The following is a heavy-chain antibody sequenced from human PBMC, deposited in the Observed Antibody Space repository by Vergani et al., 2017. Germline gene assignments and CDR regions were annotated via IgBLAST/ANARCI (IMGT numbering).Heavy chain of an antibody. CDR1: GFTFSSYG. Sequence: QVQLVESGGGVVQPGRSLRLSCAASGFTFSSYGMHWVRQAPGKGLEWVAVIWYDGSNKYYADSVKGRFTISRDNSKNTLYLQMNSLRAEDTAVYYCAKPRQGGYRLFNWFDPWGQGTLVTVSS. CDR2: IWYDGSNK. D-gene: IGHD5-12*01. CDR3: AKPRQGGYRLFNWFDP. V-gene: IGHV3-33*06. J-gene: IGHJ5*02.